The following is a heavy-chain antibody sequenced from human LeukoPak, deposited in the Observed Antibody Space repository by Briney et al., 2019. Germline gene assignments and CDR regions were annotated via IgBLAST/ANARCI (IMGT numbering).Heavy chain of an antibody. CDR2: INHSGST. CDR1: GGSISSYY. CDR3: ARKPAFSSTRRPFDY. J-gene: IGHJ4*02. V-gene: IGHV4-34*01. D-gene: IGHD6-13*01. Sequence: PSETLSLTCTVSGGSISSYYWSWIRQPPGKGLEWIGEINHSGSTNYNPSLKSRVTISVDTSKNQFSLKLSSVTAADTAVYYCARKPAFSSTRRPFDYWGQGTLVTVSS.